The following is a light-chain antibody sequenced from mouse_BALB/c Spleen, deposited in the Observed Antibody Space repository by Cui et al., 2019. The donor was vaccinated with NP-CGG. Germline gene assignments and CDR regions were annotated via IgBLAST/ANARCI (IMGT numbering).Light chain of an antibody. J-gene: IGLJ1*01. CDR2: GTK. V-gene: IGLV1*01. CDR3: ALWYSNHWV. Sequence: QAVATYESALNTSPGETVKLLCGSSTGAVTTSNYANWVQEKPDHLFTGLIGGTKNVAPGVPARFSGSLIGDKAALTITGAQTEDEAIYFCALWYSNHWVFGGGTKLIVL. CDR1: TGAVTTSNY.